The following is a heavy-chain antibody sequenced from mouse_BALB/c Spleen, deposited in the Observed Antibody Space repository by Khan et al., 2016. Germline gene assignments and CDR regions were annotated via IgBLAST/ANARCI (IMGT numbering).Heavy chain of an antibody. Sequence: EVQLQESGGDLVQPGGSLKLSCAASGFDFSRYWMSWVRQAPGKGLEWIGEINPDSSTINYTPSLKDKFIISRDNAKNTLYLQMSKVRSEDTSLYFCARPVSTRAMDYWGQGTSVTVSS. CDR3: ARPVSTRAMDY. V-gene: IGHV4-1*02. CDR2: INPDSSTI. J-gene: IGHJ4*01. CDR1: GFDFSRYW.